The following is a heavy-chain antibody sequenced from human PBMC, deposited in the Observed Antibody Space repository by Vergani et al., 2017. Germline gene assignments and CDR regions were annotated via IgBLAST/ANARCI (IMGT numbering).Heavy chain of an antibody. Sequence: QVQLVESGGGVVQPGRSLRLSCAASGFTFSSYGMHWVRQAPGKGLEWMAVIWSDGSNKYYADSVKGRFTISRDNSKNTLYLQMNSLRAEDTAVYYCAKDTASLVGHFDYWGQGTLVTVSS. D-gene: IGHD3-10*01. V-gene: IGHV3-33*06. CDR3: AKDTASLVGHFDY. J-gene: IGHJ4*02. CDR2: IWSDGSNK. CDR1: GFTFSSYG.